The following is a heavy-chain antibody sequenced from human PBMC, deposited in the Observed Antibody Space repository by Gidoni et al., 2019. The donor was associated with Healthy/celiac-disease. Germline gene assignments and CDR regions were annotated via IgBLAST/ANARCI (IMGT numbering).Heavy chain of an antibody. Sequence: QVQLVESGGGVVQPGRSLRLSCEASGFTFSSYAMHWVRQAPGKGLEWVAVISYDGSNKYYADSVKGRFTISRDNSKNTLYLQMNSLRAEDTAVYYCARESIAAAVRAIGPCDYWGQGTLVTVSS. CDR3: ARESIAAAVRAIGPCDY. D-gene: IGHD6-13*01. CDR2: ISYDGSNK. CDR1: GFTFSSYA. V-gene: IGHV3-30*04. J-gene: IGHJ4*02.